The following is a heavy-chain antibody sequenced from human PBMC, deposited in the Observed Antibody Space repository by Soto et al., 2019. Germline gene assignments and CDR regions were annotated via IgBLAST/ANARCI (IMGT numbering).Heavy chain of an antibody. Sequence: GASVKVSCKVSGYTLAELSIHWVRQAPGKGLEWMGGFDPEDGETIYAQKFQGRVTMTEDTSTDTAYMELSSLRSEDTAVYYCATGCSGGSCSYYFDYWGQGTKVTVSS. CDR1: GYTLAELS. CDR2: FDPEDGET. V-gene: IGHV1-24*01. D-gene: IGHD2-15*01. J-gene: IGHJ4*02. CDR3: ATGCSGGSCSYYFDY.